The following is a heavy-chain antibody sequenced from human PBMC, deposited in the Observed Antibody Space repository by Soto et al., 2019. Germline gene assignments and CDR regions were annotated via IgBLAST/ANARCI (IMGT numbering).Heavy chain of an antibody. CDR1: GFIVTNNY. J-gene: IGHJ4*02. CDR3: RPPHYYDSSGQFES. Sequence: GGSLRLSCAASGFIVTNNYMYWVRQAPGKGLEWVSVTYSGGHTFYADSVKGRFTISRDSSKNTLYLQMNSLRAEDTAVYYCRPPHYYDSSGQFESWGQGTLVTVSS. D-gene: IGHD3-22*01. CDR2: TYSGGHT. V-gene: IGHV3-53*01.